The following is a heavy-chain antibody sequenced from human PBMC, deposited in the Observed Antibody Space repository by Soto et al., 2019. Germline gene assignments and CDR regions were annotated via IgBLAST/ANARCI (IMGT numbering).Heavy chain of an antibody. CDR1: GFTFSSYA. V-gene: IGHV3-23*01. CDR2: ISGSGGGT. CDR3: AKGTQQWPFWI. J-gene: IGHJ3*02. Sequence: GGSLRLSCAASGFTFSSYAMSWVRQAPGKGLEWVSAISGSGGGTYYADSVKGRFTISRDNSKNTLYLQMNSLRAEDTAVYYCAKGTQQWPFWIWGQGTMVTVSS. D-gene: IGHD6-19*01.